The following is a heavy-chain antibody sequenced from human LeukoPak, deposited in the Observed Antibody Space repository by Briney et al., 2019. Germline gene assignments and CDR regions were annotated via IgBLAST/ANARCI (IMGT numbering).Heavy chain of an antibody. CDR3: TTEADVGY. Sequence: KSGGSLRLSCAASGFPFSNAWMSWVRQAPGKELEWVGRIKSKTDGGTTDYAAPVKGRFTISREDSKNTLYLQMTSLKTEDTAVYYCTTEADVGYWGQGTLVTVSS. V-gene: IGHV3-15*01. CDR2: IKSKTDGGTT. D-gene: IGHD1-26*01. CDR1: GFPFSNAW. J-gene: IGHJ4*02.